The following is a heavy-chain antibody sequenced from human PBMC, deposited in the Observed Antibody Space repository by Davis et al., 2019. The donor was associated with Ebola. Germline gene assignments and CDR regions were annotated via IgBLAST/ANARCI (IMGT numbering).Heavy chain of an antibody. CDR3: ARNSEVTTLYYYYGMDV. V-gene: IGHV1-18*01. CDR2: ISAYNGNT. CDR1: GYTFTSYG. Sequence: AASVKVSCKASGYTFTSYGISWVRQAPGQGLEWMGWISAYNGNTNYAPKLQGRVTMTTDTSTSTAYMELRSLRSDDKAVYYCARNSEVTTLYYYYGMDVWGQGTTVTVSS. D-gene: IGHD4-17*01. J-gene: IGHJ6*02.